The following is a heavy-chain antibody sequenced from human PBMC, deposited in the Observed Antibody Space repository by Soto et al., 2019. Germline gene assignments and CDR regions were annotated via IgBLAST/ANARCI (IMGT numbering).Heavy chain of an antibody. CDR2: ISYDGTNK. CDR3: AKAAGDYGGNAYYYYGMDV. CDR1: GFTFSSYG. Sequence: QVQLVESGGGVVQPGRSLRLSCAASGFTFSSYGMHWVRQAPGKGLEWVAVISYDGTNKYYAGSVKGRFTISRDNSKNTLYLQMNSLRAEDTAVYYCAKAAGDYGGNAYYYYGMDVWGHGTTVTVSS. V-gene: IGHV3-30*18. D-gene: IGHD4-17*01. J-gene: IGHJ6*02.